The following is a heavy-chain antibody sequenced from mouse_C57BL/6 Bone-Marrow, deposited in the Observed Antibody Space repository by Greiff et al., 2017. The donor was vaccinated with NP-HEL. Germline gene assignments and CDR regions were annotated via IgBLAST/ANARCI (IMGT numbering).Heavy chain of an antibody. V-gene: IGHV1-53*01. CDR3: ARSPIYGSSYGYAMDY. D-gene: IGHD1-1*01. J-gene: IGHJ4*01. CDR1: GYTFTSYW. Sequence: VQLQQPGTELVKPGASVKLSCKASGYTFTSYWMHWVKQRPGQGLEWIGNINPSNGGTNYNEKFKSKATLTVDKSSSTAYMQLSSLTSEDSAVYYCARSPIYGSSYGYAMDYWGQGTSVTVSS. CDR2: INPSNGGT.